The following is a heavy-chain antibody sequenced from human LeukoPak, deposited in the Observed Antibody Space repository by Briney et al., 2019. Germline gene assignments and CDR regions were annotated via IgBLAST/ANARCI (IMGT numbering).Heavy chain of an antibody. D-gene: IGHD1-26*01. CDR1: GYTFTSYD. V-gene: IGHV1-8*02. CDR2: MNPNSGNT. J-gene: IGHJ5*02. Sequence: ASVKVSCKASGYTFTSYDINWVRQATGQGLEWMGWMNPNSGNTGYAQKFQGRVTMTTDTSASTAHMELSSLRSEDMAVYYCARGHIVGATHWFDPWGQGTLVTVSS. CDR3: ARGHIVGATHWFDP.